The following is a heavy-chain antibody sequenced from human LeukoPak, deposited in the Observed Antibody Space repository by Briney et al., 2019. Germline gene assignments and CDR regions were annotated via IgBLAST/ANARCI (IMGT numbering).Heavy chain of an antibody. D-gene: IGHD1-26*01. CDR2: ISAYNGNT. J-gene: IGHJ6*02. CDR3: ARDGGGSYYSDYYGMDV. Sequence: GASVKVSCKASGYIFTGYYMHWVRQAPGQGLEWMGWISAYNGNTNYAQKLQGRVTMTTDTSTSTAYMELRSLRSDDTAVYYCARDGGGSYYSDYYGMDVWGQGTTVTVSS. V-gene: IGHV1-18*04. CDR1: GYIFTGYY.